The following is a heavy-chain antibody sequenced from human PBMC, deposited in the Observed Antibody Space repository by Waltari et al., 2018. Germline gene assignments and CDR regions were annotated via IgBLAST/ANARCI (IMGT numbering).Heavy chain of an antibody. D-gene: IGHD2-15*01. CDR3: AKDDAYYDMNV. Sequence: EVQLVESGGALVKPGGSLRLSCAASGFAFSKFTMNWVRQAPGKGLEWVSAITSSSVYIYYADSVKGRFTVSRDNAKDSVYLQMNSLRAEDSGVYYCAKDDAYYDMNVWGTGTTVTVSS. J-gene: IGHJ6*03. CDR2: ITSSSVYI. CDR1: GFAFSKFT. V-gene: IGHV3-21*06.